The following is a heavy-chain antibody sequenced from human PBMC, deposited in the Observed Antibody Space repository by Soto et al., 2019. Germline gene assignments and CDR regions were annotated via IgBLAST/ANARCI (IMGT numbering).Heavy chain of an antibody. CDR2: IYYSGST. V-gene: IGHV4-39*01. CDR3: ATRNWLDT. J-gene: IGHJ5*02. CDR1: GGSISSRGYY. Sequence: QLQLQESGPGLVKPSETLSLTCTVSGGSISSRGYYWGWIRQPPGKGLEWIGTIYYSGSTYYNPSLKSRVTISVDTSKNQFSLKLSSVTAADTAVYYCATRNWLDTWGQGTLVTVSS.